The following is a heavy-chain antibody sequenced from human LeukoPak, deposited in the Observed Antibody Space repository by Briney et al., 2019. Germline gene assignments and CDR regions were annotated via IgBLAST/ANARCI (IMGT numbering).Heavy chain of an antibody. CDR1: RFTVSSNY. V-gene: IGHV3-66*01. J-gene: IGHJ6*03. Sequence: GGSLRLSCAASRFTVSSNYMTWVRQAAGKGLEWVSVIYSGGSTYYADSVKGRFTISRDNSKNTLYLQMNSLRAEDTAVYYCTTELGYCTYGVCYSGWSYYYYYMDVWGKGTTVTVSS. D-gene: IGHD2-8*01. CDR2: IYSGGST. CDR3: TTELGYCTYGVCYSGWSYYYYYMDV.